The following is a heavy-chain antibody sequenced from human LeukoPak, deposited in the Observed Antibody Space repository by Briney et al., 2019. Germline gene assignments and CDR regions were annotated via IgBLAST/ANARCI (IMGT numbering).Heavy chain of an antibody. CDR3: AKDFLRLGYYYHSSGLSAFDI. CDR2: ISYDGSNK. CDR1: GFTFSSYG. Sequence: GRSLRLSCAASGFTFSSYGMHWVRQAPGKGLEWVAVISYDGSNKYYADSVKGRFTISRDNSKNTLYLQMNSLRAEDTAVYYCAKDFLRLGYYYHSSGLSAFDIWGQGTMVTVSS. D-gene: IGHD3-22*01. V-gene: IGHV3-30*18. J-gene: IGHJ3*02.